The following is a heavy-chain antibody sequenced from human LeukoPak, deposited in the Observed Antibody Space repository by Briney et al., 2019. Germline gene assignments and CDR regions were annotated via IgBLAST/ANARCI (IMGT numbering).Heavy chain of an antibody. J-gene: IGHJ3*02. CDR1: GGSISSYY. CDR3: ARTAYYYDSSGYDDAFDI. V-gene: IGHV4-59*01. CDR2: IYYSGST. Sequence: SEILSLTCTVSGGSISSYYWSWIRQPPGKGLEWIGYIYYSGSTNYNPSLKSRVTISVDTSKNQFSLKLSSVTAADTAVYYCARTAYYYDSSGYDDAFDIWGQGTMVTVSS. D-gene: IGHD3-22*01.